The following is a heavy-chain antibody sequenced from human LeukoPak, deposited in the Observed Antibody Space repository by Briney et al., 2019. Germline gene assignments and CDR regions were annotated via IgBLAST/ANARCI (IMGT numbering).Heavy chain of an antibody. CDR2: ISSSSSTI. CDR3: AAEGMDV. V-gene: IGHV3-48*01. J-gene: IGHJ6*04. CDR1: GFTFSSYS. Sequence: GGSLRLSCAASGFTFSSYSMNWVRHGPGKVLEWVSYISSSSSTIYYADSVRGRFTISRDNAKNSLYLQMNSLRAEDTAVYYCAAEGMDVWGKGTTVTVSS.